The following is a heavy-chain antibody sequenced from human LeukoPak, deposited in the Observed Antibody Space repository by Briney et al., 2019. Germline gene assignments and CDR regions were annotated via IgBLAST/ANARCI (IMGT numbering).Heavy chain of an antibody. V-gene: IGHV4-59*08. Sequence: PSETLSLTCTVSGGSISSYYWSWIRQPPGKGLEWIGYIHYSGSTNYNPSLKSRVTISVDTSKNQFSLKLSSVTAADTAVYYCACSREWLSYFDYWGQGTLVTVSS. CDR3: ACSREWLSYFDY. J-gene: IGHJ4*02. CDR2: IHYSGST. D-gene: IGHD3-3*01. CDR1: GGSISSYY.